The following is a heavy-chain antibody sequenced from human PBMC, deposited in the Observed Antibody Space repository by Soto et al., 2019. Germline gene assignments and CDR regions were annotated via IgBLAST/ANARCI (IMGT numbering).Heavy chain of an antibody. J-gene: IGHJ6*02. Sequence: GESLKISCKGSGYSFTSYWIGWVRQMPGKGLEWMGIIYPGDSDTRYSPSFQGQVTISADKSISTAYLQWSSLKASDTAMYYCARQVLARLPTNYCGMDVWGQGTTVTVSS. V-gene: IGHV5-51*01. D-gene: IGHD6-6*01. CDR3: ARQVLARLPTNYCGMDV. CDR2: IYPGDSDT. CDR1: GYSFTSYW.